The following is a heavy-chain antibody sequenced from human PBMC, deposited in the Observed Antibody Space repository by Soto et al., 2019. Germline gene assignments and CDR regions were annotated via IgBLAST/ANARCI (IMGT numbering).Heavy chain of an antibody. V-gene: IGHV4-31*03. CDR2: IYYSGST. CDR3: AKESDYAYHWFAP. CDR1: GGSISSGGYY. D-gene: IGHD4-17*01. Sequence: SETLSLTCTVSGGSISSGGYYWSWIRQHPGKGLEWIGYIYYSGSTYYNPSLKSRVTISVDTSKNQFSLKLSSVTAEDTAVYYCAKESDYAYHWFAPWGQETLVPVSS. J-gene: IGHJ5*02.